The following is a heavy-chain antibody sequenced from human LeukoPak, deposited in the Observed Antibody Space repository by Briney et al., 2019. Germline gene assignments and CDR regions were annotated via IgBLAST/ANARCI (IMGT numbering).Heavy chain of an antibody. CDR1: GFTFSSYE. CDR2: ISSSGSTI. CDR3: ATLWFGELATFDY. J-gene: IGHJ4*02. Sequence: PGGSLRLSCAASGFTFSSYEMNWVRQAPGKGLEWVSYISSSGSTIYYADSVKGRFTIPRDNAKNSLYPQMNSLRAEDTAVYYCATLWFGELATFDYWGQGTLVTVSS. D-gene: IGHD3-10*01. V-gene: IGHV3-48*03.